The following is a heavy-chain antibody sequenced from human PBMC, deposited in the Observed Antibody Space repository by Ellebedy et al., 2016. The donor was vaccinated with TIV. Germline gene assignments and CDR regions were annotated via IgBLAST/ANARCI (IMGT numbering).Heavy chain of an antibody. CDR3: ARSLLIFSFDKGYFDL. CDR1: GGSISGSSYY. V-gene: IGHV4-39*01. Sequence: SETLSLTCTVSGGSISGSSYYWGWIRQPPGKGLEWIGTFYSSGGTYYSPSPKSRVIISVETSKNQFSLKLSSVSAADTAVYYCARSLLIFSFDKGYFDLWGRGTLVTVSS. D-gene: IGHD3/OR15-3a*01. CDR2: FYSSGGT. J-gene: IGHJ2*01.